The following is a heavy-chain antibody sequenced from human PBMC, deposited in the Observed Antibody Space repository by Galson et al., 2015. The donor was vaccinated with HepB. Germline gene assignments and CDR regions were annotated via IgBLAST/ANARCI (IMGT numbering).Heavy chain of an antibody. CDR1: GGTFSSYA. D-gene: IGHD3-10*01. CDR3: ARDHSDYYGSGYGMDV. Sequence: SVKVSCKASGGTFSSYAISWVRQAPGQGLEWMGGIIPIFGTANYAQKFQGRVTITADESTSTAYMELSSLRSEDTAVYYCARDHSDYYGSGYGMDVWGQGTTVTVSS. CDR2: IIPIFGTA. V-gene: IGHV1-69*13. J-gene: IGHJ6*02.